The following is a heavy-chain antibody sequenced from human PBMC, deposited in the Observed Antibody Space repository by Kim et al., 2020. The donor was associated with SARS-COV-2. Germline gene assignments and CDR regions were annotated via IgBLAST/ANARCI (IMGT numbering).Heavy chain of an antibody. Sequence: GGSLRLSCAASGFTFSSYGMHWVRQAPGKGLEWVAAISYDGSNKYYADSVKGRFTISRDNSKNTLYLQMNSLRAEDTAVYYCANWNRNDVDYWGQGTLVTVSS. J-gene: IGHJ4*02. V-gene: IGHV3-30*18. CDR3: ANWNRNDVDY. CDR2: ISYDGSNK. CDR1: GFTFSSYG. D-gene: IGHD1-1*01.